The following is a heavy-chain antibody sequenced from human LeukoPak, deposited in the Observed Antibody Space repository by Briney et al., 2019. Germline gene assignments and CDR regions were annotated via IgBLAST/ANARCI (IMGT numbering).Heavy chain of an antibody. CDR3: AKSRSGWYVFDY. CDR2: ISGSGATT. Sequence: GGSLRLSCAASGFTFSTYAMSWVRQAPGKGLEWVSAISGSGATTTYVASVKGRFTISRDNSENTLFLQMNSLRAEDTAVYYCAKSRSGWYVFDYWGQGTLVTVSS. D-gene: IGHD6-19*01. CDR1: GFTFSTYA. J-gene: IGHJ4*02. V-gene: IGHV3-23*01.